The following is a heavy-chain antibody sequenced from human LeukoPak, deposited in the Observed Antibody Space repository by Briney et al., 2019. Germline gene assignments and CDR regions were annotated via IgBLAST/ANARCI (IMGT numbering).Heavy chain of an antibody. CDR2: ISGSGAYT. CDR3: AQQVGYCSSGSCYFTY. V-gene: IGHV3-23*01. J-gene: IGHJ1*01. Sequence: GGSLRLSCAASGFTFSSYAMSWVRQAPGKGLEWVSIISGSGAYTHYADSVKGRFTISRDKSKNTLSLQMNSLRAEDTAVYYCAQQVGYCSSGSCYFTYWGQGTLVTVSS. CDR1: GFTFSSYA. D-gene: IGHD2-15*01.